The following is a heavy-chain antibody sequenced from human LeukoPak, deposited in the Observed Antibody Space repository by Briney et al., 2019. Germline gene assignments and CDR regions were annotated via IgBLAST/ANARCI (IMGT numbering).Heavy chain of an antibody. CDR2: IRSTSSTI. Sequence: GGSLRLSCAASGFTFSSYAMHWVRQAPGKGLEWVSYIRSTSSTIYYADSVKGRFTISRDNAKNSLYLQMNSLRDEDTAVYYCARDQYYYDSSGYPTWGQGTLVTVPS. D-gene: IGHD3-22*01. CDR3: ARDQYYYDSSGYPT. CDR1: GFTFSSYA. V-gene: IGHV3-48*02. J-gene: IGHJ4*02.